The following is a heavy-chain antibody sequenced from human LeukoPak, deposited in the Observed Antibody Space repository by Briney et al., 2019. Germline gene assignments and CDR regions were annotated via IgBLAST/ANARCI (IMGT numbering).Heavy chain of an antibody. J-gene: IGHJ4*02. CDR1: GFTFSSNY. CDR2: IYSGGST. Sequence: GGSLRLSCAASGFTFSSNYMSWVRQAPGKGLEWVSVIYSGGSTYYADSVTGRFTISRDNSKNTLYLQMNSMRAEDTAVYYWARDLRGSGSYSFDYWGQGTLVTVSS. CDR3: ARDLRGSGSYSFDY. V-gene: IGHV3-53*01. D-gene: IGHD3-10*01.